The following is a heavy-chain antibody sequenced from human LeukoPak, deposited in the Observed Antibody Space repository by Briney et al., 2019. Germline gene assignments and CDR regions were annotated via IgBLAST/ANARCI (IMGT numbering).Heavy chain of an antibody. D-gene: IGHD2-2*01. V-gene: IGHV4-39*01. CDR3: ARIYCSSTSCNGEGFDP. Sequence: SETLSLTCTVSGGSISSSSYYWGWIRQPPGKGLEWIGSIYHSGSTYYNPSLKSRVTISVDTSKNQFSLKLSSVTAADTAVYYCARIYCSSTSCNGEGFDPWGQGTLVTVSS. J-gene: IGHJ5*02. CDR1: GGSISSSSYY. CDR2: IYHSGST.